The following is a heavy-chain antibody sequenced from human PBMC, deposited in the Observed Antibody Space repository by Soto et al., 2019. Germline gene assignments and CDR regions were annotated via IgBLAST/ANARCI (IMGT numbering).Heavy chain of an antibody. CDR2: IDWADDT. CDR3: ARIDWLRFEF. Sequence: QVTLRESGPTLVKPTQTLTLTCTFSGFSLTSSGVAVAWIRQPPAKALEWLASIDWADDTHYNPSLKNRAIITGETSKNQVVLNMANMDPTVTATYYCARIDWLRFEFWGHGTPVTVSS. J-gene: IGHJ1*01. CDR1: GFSLTSSGVA. V-gene: IGHV2-5*02. D-gene: IGHD3-9*01.